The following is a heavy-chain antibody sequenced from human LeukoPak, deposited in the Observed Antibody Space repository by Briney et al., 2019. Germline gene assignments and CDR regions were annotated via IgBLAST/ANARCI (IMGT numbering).Heavy chain of an antibody. V-gene: IGHV3-74*01. CDR3: TRGTGTTFDY. CDR2: LDGDGSTT. D-gene: IGHD1-1*01. Sequence: PGGSLRLSCAASGFTFSSYWMHWVRQAPGKGLVWVSRLDGDGSTTTYADSVKGRFTISRDNAKNTLYLQLNSLGAEDTAVYYCTRGTGTTFDYWGQGTLVTVSS. J-gene: IGHJ4*02. CDR1: GFTFSSYW.